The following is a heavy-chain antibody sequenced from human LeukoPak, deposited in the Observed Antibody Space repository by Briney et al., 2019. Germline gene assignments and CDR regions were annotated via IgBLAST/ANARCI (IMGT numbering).Heavy chain of an antibody. Sequence: SETLSLTCTVSGYSISSGFYWGWIRQPPGEGLQYIGSIHYSGSTFYNPSLKSRVTISVDTSKNQFSLRLSSVTAADTAIYYCARWFGNTDAFDFWGQGTMVTVSS. V-gene: IGHV4-38-2*02. CDR1: GYSISSGFY. J-gene: IGHJ3*01. CDR3: ARWFGNTDAFDF. CDR2: IHYSGST. D-gene: IGHD3-10*01.